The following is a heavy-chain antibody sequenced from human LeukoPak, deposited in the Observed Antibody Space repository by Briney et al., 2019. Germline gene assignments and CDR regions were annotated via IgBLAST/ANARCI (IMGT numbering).Heavy chain of an antibody. CDR2: IYYSGST. CDR3: ARGFDGDTATEY. D-gene: IGHD5-18*01. Sequence: SETLSLTCTVSGGSISSYYWSWIRQPPGKGLEWIGYIYYSGSTNYNPSLKSRVTISVDTSKNQFSLKLSSVTAADTAVYYCARGFDGDTATEYWGQGTLVTVSS. J-gene: IGHJ4*02. V-gene: IGHV4-59*01. CDR1: GGSISSYY.